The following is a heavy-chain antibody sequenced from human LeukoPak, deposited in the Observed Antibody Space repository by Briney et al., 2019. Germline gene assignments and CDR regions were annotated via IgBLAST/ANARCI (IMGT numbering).Heavy chain of an antibody. CDR1: GGTFSSYA. J-gene: IGHJ4*02. CDR2: IIPIFGTA. Sequence: GASVKVSCKASGGTFSSYAISWVRQAPGQGLEWMGGIIPIFGTANYAQKFQGRVTITADESTSTAYMELSSLRPEDTAVYYCARERSSGWSPFDYWGQGTLVTVSS. V-gene: IGHV1-69*13. CDR3: ARERSSGWSPFDY. D-gene: IGHD6-19*01.